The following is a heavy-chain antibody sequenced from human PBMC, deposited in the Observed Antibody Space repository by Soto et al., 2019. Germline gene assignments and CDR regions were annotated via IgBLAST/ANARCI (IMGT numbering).Heavy chain of an antibody. CDR2: IIPIFGTA. CDR3: AAPYGSGSYYNGFDY. Sequence: VKVSCKASGYTFSSYYMNWVRQAPGQGLEWLGIIIPIFGTANYAQKFQGRVTITADESTSTAYMELSNLRSEDTAVYYCAAPYGSGSYYNGFDYWGQGTLVTVS. J-gene: IGHJ4*02. CDR1: GYTFSSYY. V-gene: IGHV1-69*13. D-gene: IGHD3-10*01.